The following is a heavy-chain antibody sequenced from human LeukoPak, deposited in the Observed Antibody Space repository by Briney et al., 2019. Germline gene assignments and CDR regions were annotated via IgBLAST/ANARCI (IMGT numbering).Heavy chain of an antibody. CDR2: IYYTGST. CDR3: ARAMYYGDYWYFDL. J-gene: IGHJ2*01. V-gene: IGHV4-31*03. CDR1: GGSISSDNYL. D-gene: IGHD4-17*01. Sequence: PSETLSLTCSVSGGSISSDNYLWSWIRQHPGKGLEWIGYIYYTGSTYWNPSLKSRLIISVDTSKKQFSLKPSSVTAADTAVYYCARAMYYGDYWYFDLWGRGTLVTVSS.